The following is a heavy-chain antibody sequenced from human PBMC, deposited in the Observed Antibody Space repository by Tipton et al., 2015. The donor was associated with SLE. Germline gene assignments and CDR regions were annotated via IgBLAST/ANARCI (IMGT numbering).Heavy chain of an antibody. J-gene: IGHJ3*02. Sequence: LRLSCTVSGGSISSGSSYWSWNRQPAGKGLEWIGRIYTSGSPNYNPSLKSRVTIAVDTSKNQFSLKLSSVTAADTAVYYCARDWYSTGGAFDIWGQGTMVTVSS. CDR1: GGSISSGSSY. D-gene: IGHD6-25*01. V-gene: IGHV4-61*02. CDR3: ARDWYSTGGAFDI. CDR2: IYTSGSP.